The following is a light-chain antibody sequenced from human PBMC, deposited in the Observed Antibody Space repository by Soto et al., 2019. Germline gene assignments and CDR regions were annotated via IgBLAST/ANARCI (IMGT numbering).Light chain of an antibody. V-gene: IGKV1-39*01. Sequence: DIPISPSSHPLAATVGDRVTITCRASQTITSDLNWYQQRPGKAPKLLIYAASNLQSGVPSRFSGSGSGTDFTFIISSLQPEDSATYYCQQTYSTPGWTFGQGAKVDNK. J-gene: IGKJ1*01. CDR2: AAS. CDR3: QQTYSTPGWT. CDR1: QTITSD.